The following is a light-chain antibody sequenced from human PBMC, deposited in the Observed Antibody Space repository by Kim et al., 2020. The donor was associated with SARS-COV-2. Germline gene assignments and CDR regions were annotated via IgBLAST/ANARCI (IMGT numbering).Light chain of an antibody. J-gene: IGKJ4*01. V-gene: IGKV3-15*01. CDR1: QSVSSN. CDR3: QQYDNWPPLT. CDR2: GAS. Sequence: EIVMTQSPATLSVSPGERATLSCRASQSVSSNLAWYQQKPGQAPRLLIYGASTRATGIPARFSGSGSGTEFTLTISSLQSEDVAVYYCQQYDNWPPLTFGGGTNVDIK.